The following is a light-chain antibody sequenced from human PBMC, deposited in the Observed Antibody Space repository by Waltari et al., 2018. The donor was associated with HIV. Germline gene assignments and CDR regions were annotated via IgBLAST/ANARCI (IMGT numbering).Light chain of an antibody. CDR1: SSNVGNYNL. CDR2: EVS. Sequence: QSALTQPASVSGSPGQSIAISCTGTSSNVGNYNLVSWYQHHPGKSPRLLIYEVSQRPSGISNRFSGSKAGNTASLIISGLQAEDEADYYCSSYAGCHSWVFGGGTKLTVL. V-gene: IGLV2-23*02. J-gene: IGLJ3*02. CDR3: SSYAGCHSWV.